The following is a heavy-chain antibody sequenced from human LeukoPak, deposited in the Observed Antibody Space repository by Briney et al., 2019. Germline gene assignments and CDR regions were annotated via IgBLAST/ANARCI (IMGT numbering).Heavy chain of an antibody. J-gene: IGHJ3*02. CDR3: AGYYDSSGYYRNQAFNI. CDR1: GFTFSSFA. D-gene: IGHD3-22*01. CDR2: ISGSGGST. Sequence: GGSLRLSCAASGFTFSSFAMSWVRQAPGKGLEWVSAISGSGGSTYYADSVKGRFTVSRDNAKNTVYLQMNSLRAEDTAVYYCAGYYDSSGYYRNQAFNIWGQGTMVTVSS. V-gene: IGHV3-23*01.